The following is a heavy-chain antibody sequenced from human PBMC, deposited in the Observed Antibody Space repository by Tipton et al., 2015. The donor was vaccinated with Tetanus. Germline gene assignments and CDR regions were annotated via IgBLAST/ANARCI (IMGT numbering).Heavy chain of an antibody. V-gene: IGHV4-31*03. CDR1: GGSISSYY. CDR2: IYYRGGI. Sequence: TLSLTCTVSGGSISSYYWSWIRHHPRKGLEWIGYIYYRGGIHYNPSLQSRVFISLDTSANQFSLKLNSVTAADTAVYYCARGGNEYGDPPDYGGRGTLVTVSS. CDR3: ARGGNEYGDPPDY. D-gene: IGHD4-17*01. J-gene: IGHJ4*02.